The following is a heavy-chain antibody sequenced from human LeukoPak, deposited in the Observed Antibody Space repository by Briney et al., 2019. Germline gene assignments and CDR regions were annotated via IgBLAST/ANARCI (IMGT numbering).Heavy chain of an antibody. CDR3: ARARKYYYGSGSYFH. J-gene: IGHJ4*02. Sequence: GASVKVSCKASGYTFTGYYMHWVRQAPGQGLEWMGWINPNSGGTNYAQKFQGRVTMTRDTSISTAYMELSRLRSDDTAVYYCARARKYYYGSGSYFHWGQGTLVTVSS. CDR2: INPNSGGT. D-gene: IGHD3-10*01. CDR1: GYTFTGYY. V-gene: IGHV1-2*02.